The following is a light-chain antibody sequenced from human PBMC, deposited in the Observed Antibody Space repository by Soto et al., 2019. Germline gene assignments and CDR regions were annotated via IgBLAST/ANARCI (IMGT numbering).Light chain of an antibody. V-gene: IGLV2-14*01. J-gene: IGLJ1*01. Sequence: QSALTQPASVSGSPGQSITISCTGTSSDVGGYNYVSWYQQHPGTAPKLMIYEVSNRPSGVSNRFSGSKSGNTASLTISGLQAEDEADYYCCSYTSSSTYVFGTGTKVTVL. CDR2: EVS. CDR1: SSDVGGYNY. CDR3: CSYTSSSTYV.